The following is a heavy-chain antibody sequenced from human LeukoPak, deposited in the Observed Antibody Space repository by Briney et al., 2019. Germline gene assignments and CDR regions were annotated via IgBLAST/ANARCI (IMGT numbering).Heavy chain of an antibody. Sequence: GGSLRLSCAASGFTFSSYAMSWVRQAPGKGLEWVSAISGSGGSTYYADPVKGRFTISRDNSKNTLYLQMNSLRAEDTAVYYCAKGELFGYCSSTSCYADPRCFDYWGQGTLVTVSS. V-gene: IGHV3-23*01. CDR3: AKGELFGYCSSTSCYADPRCFDY. CDR1: GFTFSSYA. D-gene: IGHD2-2*03. CDR2: ISGSGGST. J-gene: IGHJ4*02.